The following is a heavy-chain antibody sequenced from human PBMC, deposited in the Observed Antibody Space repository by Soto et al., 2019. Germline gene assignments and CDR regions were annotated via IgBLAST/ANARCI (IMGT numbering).Heavy chain of an antibody. D-gene: IGHD3-22*01. CDR2: IYYSGST. V-gene: IGHV4-59*01. CDR3: ARGRYYYDSSGYYSHFDY. Sequence: QVQLQESGPGLVKPSETLSLTCTVSGGSISSYYWSWIRQPPGKGLEWIGYIYYSGSTNYNPSLKSRVTISVDTSKNQSSLKLSSVTAADTAVYYCARGRYYYDSSGYYSHFDYWGQGTLVTFSS. J-gene: IGHJ4*02. CDR1: GGSISSYY.